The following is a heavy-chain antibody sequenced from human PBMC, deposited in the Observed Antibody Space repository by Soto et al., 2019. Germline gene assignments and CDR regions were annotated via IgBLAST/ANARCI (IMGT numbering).Heavy chain of an antibody. CDR2: ISRSSSAI. CDR3: ARDQDYAFDL. D-gene: IGHD4-17*01. V-gene: IGHV3-48*01. Sequence: EVQLVESGGGLVQPGGSLRLSCAASGFTFSTYTMNWVRQAPGKGLEWVSYISRSSSAIYYADSVKGRFTMSRDNAKKSLYLQMNSLRAEDTAVYYCARDQDYAFDLWGQGTKATVSP. CDR1: GFTFSTYT. J-gene: IGHJ3*01.